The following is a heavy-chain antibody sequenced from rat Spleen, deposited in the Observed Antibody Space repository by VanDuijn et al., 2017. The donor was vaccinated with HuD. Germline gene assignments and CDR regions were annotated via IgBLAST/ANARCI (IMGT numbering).Heavy chain of an antibody. V-gene: IGHV3-1*01. CDR1: GYSITSNY. D-gene: IGHD1-11*01. J-gene: IGHJ2*01. CDR3: ATLTTEGMRLDYFDY. Sequence: EVQLQESGPGLVKPSQSLSLTCSVTGYSITSNYWGWIRKFPGNKMEWVGYISYSGSSGYNPSLKSRISITRDTSKNQFFLQLNSVTTEDTATYYCATLTTEGMRLDYFDYWGQGVMVTVSS. CDR2: ISYSGSS.